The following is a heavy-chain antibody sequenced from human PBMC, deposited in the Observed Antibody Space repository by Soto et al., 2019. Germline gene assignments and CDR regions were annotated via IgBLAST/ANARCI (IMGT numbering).Heavy chain of an antibody. CDR2: ISYIGNT. CDR1: SGSISGYY. J-gene: IGHJ4*02. V-gene: IGHV4-59*08. D-gene: IGHD4-17*01. Sequence: QVHLQESGPGLVKPSETLSLTCTVSSGSISGYYWRWIRQPPGKGLECIGYISYIGNTHYNPSLMSRVTISIDTSKNQFSLKVTSVTAADTAVYYCARFDFGDYRGLDYWGQGTLVTVSS. CDR3: ARFDFGDYRGLDY.